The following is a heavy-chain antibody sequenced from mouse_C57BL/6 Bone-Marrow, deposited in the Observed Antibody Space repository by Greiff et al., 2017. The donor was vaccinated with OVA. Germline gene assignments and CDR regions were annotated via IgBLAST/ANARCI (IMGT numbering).Heavy chain of an antibody. D-gene: IGHD2-1*01. CDR2: IRNKANGYTT. CDR1: GFTFTDYY. V-gene: IGHV7-3*01. Sequence: EVQLQESGGGLVQPGGSLSLSCAASGFTFTDYYMSWVRQPPGKALEWLGFIRNKANGYTTEYSASVKGRFTISRDNSQSILYLQMNALRAEDSATYYCARSPLYGNYGDYWGQGTTLTVSS. CDR3: ARSPLYGNYGDY. J-gene: IGHJ2*01.